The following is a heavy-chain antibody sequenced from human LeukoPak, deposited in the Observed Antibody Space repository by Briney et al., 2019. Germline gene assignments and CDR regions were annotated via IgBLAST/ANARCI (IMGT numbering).Heavy chain of an antibody. V-gene: IGHV3-53*01. CDR1: WFTVSSDY. CDR2: IYTGGST. D-gene: IGHD2-2*01. CDR3: ARYCSEISCYSFDV. Sequence: GGSLRLSCAASWFTVSSDYMSWVRQAPGKGLEWVSVIYTGGSTYYADSVKGRFTISRDNSKNTLCLQMNSLRAEDTAVYYCARYCSEISCYSFDVWGQGTMVTVSS. J-gene: IGHJ3*01.